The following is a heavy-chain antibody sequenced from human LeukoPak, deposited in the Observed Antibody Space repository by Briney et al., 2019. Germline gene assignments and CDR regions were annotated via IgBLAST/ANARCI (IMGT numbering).Heavy chain of an antibody. CDR1: GFTFSSYA. Sequence: PGGSLRLSCAASGFTFSSYAMSWVRRAPGKGLEWVSAISGSGGSTYYADSVKGRFTISRDNSKNTLYLQMNSLRAEDTAVYYCAKDTQWLVLLGPSDYWGQGTLVTVSS. CDR2: ISGSGGST. V-gene: IGHV3-23*01. CDR3: AKDTQWLVLLGPSDY. D-gene: IGHD6-19*01. J-gene: IGHJ4*02.